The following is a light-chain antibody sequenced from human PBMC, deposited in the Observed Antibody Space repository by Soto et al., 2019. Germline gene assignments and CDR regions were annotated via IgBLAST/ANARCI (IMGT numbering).Light chain of an antibody. CDR2: DAS. CDR3: QQYGRSPPMT. J-gene: IGKJ5*01. CDR1: QSVSSY. V-gene: IGKV3-11*01. Sequence: EIVLTQSPATLSLSPGERATLSCLASQSVSSYLAWYQQKPGQAPRLLIYDASNRATGIPARFSGSGSGTDFTLTISRLEPEDFAVYYCQQYGRSPPMTFGQGTRLEIK.